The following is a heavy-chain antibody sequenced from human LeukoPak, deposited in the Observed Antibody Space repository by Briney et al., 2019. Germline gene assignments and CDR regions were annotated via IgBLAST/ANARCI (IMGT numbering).Heavy chain of an antibody. CDR3: ASEYCSPKISGPVISYYYMDV. Sequence: PSETLSLTCAVSGGSISSYYWSWIRQPAGKGLEWIGRIYTSGSTNYNPSLKSRVTMSVDTSKNQHSLKLSAVTAADTAVYYCASEYCSPKISGPVISYYYMDVWGKGTTVTVSS. V-gene: IGHV4-4*07. CDR2: IYTSGST. D-gene: IGHD6-13*01. J-gene: IGHJ6*03. CDR1: GGSISSYY.